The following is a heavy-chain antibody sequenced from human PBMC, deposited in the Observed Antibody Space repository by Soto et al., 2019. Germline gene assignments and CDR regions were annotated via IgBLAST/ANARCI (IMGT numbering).Heavy chain of an antibody. D-gene: IGHD5-18*01. CDR1: GGSISSGGYY. V-gene: IGHV4-31*03. J-gene: IGHJ4*02. CDR3: ARSLDTAMATKPLFDY. Sequence: QVQLQESGPGLVKPSQTLSLTCTVSGGSISSGGYYWSWIRQHPGKGLEWIGYIYYSGSTYYNPSLKSRVTISVDTSKNQFSLKLSSVTAADPAVYYCARSLDTAMATKPLFDYWGQGTLVTVSS. CDR2: IYYSGST.